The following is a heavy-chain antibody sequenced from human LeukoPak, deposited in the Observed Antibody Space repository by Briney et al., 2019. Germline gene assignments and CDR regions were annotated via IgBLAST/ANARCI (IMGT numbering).Heavy chain of an antibody. V-gene: IGHV3-21*04. Sequence: GGSLRLSCAASGFTFSSYSMNWVRQAPGKGLEWLSSIAGGGGYIYYADSVKGRFTISRDNAKNSLYLQMNSLRAEDMAVYYCAKSYGDYLGYFDSWGQGTLVTVSS. D-gene: IGHD4-17*01. CDR1: GFTFSSYS. J-gene: IGHJ4*02. CDR2: IAGGGGYI. CDR3: AKSYGDYLGYFDS.